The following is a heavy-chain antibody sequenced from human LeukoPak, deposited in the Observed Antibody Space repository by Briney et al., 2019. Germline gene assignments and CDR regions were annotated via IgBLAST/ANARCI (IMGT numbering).Heavy chain of an antibody. D-gene: IGHD3-22*01. CDR3: AKVVGYGDSSGYPDY. J-gene: IGHJ4*02. CDR2: ISGSGGST. V-gene: IGHV3-23*01. CDR1: GFTFSSYA. Sequence: GGSLRLSCAASGFTFSSYAMSWVRQAPGKGLEWVSAISGSGGSTYYADSVKGRFTISRDNSKSTLYLQMNSLRAEDTAVYYCAKVVGYGDSSGYPDYWGQGTLVTVSS.